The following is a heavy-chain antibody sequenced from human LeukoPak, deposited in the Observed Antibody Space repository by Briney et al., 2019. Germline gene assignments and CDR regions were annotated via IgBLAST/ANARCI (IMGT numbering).Heavy chain of an antibody. V-gene: IGHV3-23*01. CDR1: GFTFSSYA. J-gene: IGHJ4*02. CDR3: ANAYYDSSGYFDY. D-gene: IGHD3-22*01. Sequence: GGSLRLSCAASGFTFSSYAMSWVRQAPGKGLEWVSGISGSGGSTYYADSVKGRFTISRDNSKNTLYLQMNSLRAEDTAVYYCANAYYDSSGYFDYWGQGTLVTVSS. CDR2: ISGSGGST.